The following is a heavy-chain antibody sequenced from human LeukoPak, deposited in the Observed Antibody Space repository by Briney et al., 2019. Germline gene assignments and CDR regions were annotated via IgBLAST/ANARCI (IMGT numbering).Heavy chain of an antibody. D-gene: IGHD3-22*01. CDR1: GGSISSYY. V-gene: IGHV4-59*01. J-gene: IGHJ4*02. CDR2: IYYSGST. Sequence: PSETLSLTCTVSGGSISSYYWSWIRQPPGKGLEWIGYIYYSGSTNYNPSLKSRVTISVDTSKNQFSLKLSSVTAADTAVYYCAGTYDSSVDYWGQGTLVTVSS. CDR3: AGTYDSSVDY.